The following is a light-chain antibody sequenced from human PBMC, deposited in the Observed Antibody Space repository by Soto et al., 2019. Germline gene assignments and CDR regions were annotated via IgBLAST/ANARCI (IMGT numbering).Light chain of an antibody. J-gene: IGLJ1*01. CDR3: ATWHDSFYV. V-gene: IGLV1-44*01. Sequence: QSVLTQPPSASGTPGQRVTVSCSGSTSHIGTNAVNWFQHLPGTAPKLLIYTNNQRPSGVPDRFSGSKSGTSASLAISGLQSEDEADYYCATWHDSFYVFGTGTKLTVL. CDR2: TNN. CDR1: TSHIGTNA.